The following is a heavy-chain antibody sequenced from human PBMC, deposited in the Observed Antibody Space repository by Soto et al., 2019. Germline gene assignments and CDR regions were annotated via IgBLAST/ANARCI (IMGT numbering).Heavy chain of an antibody. CDR2: ISYDGSNK. V-gene: IGHV3-30*18. Sequence: QVQLVESGGGVAQPGRSLRLSCAASGFTFSSYGMHWVRQAPGKGLEWVAVISYDGSNKYYADSVKGRFTISRDNSKNTLYLQMNSLRAEDTAVYYCAKQWLVEWGFDYWGQGTLVTVSS. CDR3: AKQWLVEWGFDY. D-gene: IGHD6-19*01. CDR1: GFTFSSYG. J-gene: IGHJ4*02.